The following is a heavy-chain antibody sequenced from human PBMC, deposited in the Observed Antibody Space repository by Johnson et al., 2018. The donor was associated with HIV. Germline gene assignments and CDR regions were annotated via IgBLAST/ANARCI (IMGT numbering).Heavy chain of an antibody. CDR1: GFTFDDYA. CDR3: AKDGYSYVFDAFDI. CDR2: ISWNSGSI. J-gene: IGHJ3*02. Sequence: LLVESGGGLVQPGRSLRLSCAASGFTFDDYAMHWVRQAPGKGLEWVSGISWNSGSIGYADPVKGRFTISRDNAKNSLYLQMNSLRAEDTALYYCAKDGYSYVFDAFDIWGQGTMVTVSS. V-gene: IGHV3-9*01. D-gene: IGHD5-18*01.